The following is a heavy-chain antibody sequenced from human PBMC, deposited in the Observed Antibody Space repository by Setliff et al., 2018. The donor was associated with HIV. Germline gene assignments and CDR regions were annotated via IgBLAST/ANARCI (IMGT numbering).Heavy chain of an antibody. CDR3: ASGRKKNYDLFSGYYRILGVDFDY. CDR1: GYTFSDYW. J-gene: IGHJ4*02. D-gene: IGHD3-3*01. CDR2: VYPGDSSP. Sequence: PGESLKISCKGSGYTFSDYWIGWVRQMPGKGLEWMGIVYPGDSSPKYSQSFQGQVTISADESTNTAYLQWDSLTSSDTAMYYCASGRKKNYDLFSGYYRILGVDFDYWGQGTLVTVSS. V-gene: IGHV5-51*01.